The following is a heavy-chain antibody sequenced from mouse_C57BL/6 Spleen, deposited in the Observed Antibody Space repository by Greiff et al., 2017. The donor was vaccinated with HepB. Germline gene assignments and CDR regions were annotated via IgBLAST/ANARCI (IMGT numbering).Heavy chain of an antibody. D-gene: IGHD1-1*01. J-gene: IGHJ3*01. V-gene: IGHV1-82*01. Sequence: QVQLKQSGPELVKPGASVKISCKASGYAFSSSWMNWVKQRPGKGLEWIGRIYPGDGDTNYNGKFKGKATLTADKSSSTAYMQLSSLTSEDSAVYFCAREGYGSSLGFAYWGQGTLVTVSA. CDR2: IYPGDGDT. CDR3: AREGYGSSLGFAY. CDR1: GYAFSSSW.